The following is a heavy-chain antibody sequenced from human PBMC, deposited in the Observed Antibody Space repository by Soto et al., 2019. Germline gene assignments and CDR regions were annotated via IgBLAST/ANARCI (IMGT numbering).Heavy chain of an antibody. CDR1: GSTFTGYY. Sequence: ASVKVSCKASGSTFTGYYMHWVRQAPGQGLEWMGWINPNSGGTNYAQKFQGWVTMTRDTSISTAYMELSRLRSDDTAVYYCARSVAATWHFDYWGQGTLVTVSS. CDR3: ARSVAATWHFDY. J-gene: IGHJ4*02. V-gene: IGHV1-2*04. CDR2: INPNSGGT. D-gene: IGHD2-15*01.